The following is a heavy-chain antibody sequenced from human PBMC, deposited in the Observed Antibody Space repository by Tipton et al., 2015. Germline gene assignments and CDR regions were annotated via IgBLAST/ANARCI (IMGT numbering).Heavy chain of an antibody. V-gene: IGHV4-61*01. J-gene: IGHJ4*02. CDR2: TYYSGNT. CDR1: GYSISSGSYY. D-gene: IGHD3-9*01. CDR3: ACQDYDSLTRDYQTVDY. Sequence: TLSLTCDVSGYSISSGSYYWNWIRQPPGKGLEWIGYTYYSGNTKYNPSLKSRVTISVDTSKNQFSLKLTSVTAADTAVYYCACQDYDSLTRDYQTVDYWGQGTLVTVSS.